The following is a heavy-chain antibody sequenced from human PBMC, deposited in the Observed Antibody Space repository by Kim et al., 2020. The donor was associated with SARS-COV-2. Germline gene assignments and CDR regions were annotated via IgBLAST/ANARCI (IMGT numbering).Heavy chain of an antibody. CDR2: I. D-gene: IGHD4-4*01. V-gene: IGHV3-48*03. J-gene: IGHJ4*02. Sequence: IYYADSVRGSFTITRDNDKNSLYLQMNSLRAEDTAVYYCARGPNYSPFDYWGQGTLVTVSS. CDR3: ARGPNYSPFDY.